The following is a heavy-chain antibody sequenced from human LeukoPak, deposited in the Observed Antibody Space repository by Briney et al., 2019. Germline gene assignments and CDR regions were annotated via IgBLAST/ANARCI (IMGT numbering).Heavy chain of an antibody. CDR1: GYTFTGYY. D-gene: IGHD3-10*01. CDR3: ARSWFGELWADY. CDR2: INPNSGGA. V-gene: IGHV1-2*02. Sequence: ASVKVSCKASGYTFTGYYMHWVRQARGQGLEWMGWINPNSGGANYAHKFQGRVTMTRDTSISTAYMELSRPRSDDTAVYYCARSWFGELWADYWGQGTLVTVSS. J-gene: IGHJ4*02.